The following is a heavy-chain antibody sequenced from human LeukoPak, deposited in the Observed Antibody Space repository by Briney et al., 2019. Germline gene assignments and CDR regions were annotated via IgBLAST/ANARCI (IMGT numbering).Heavy chain of an antibody. D-gene: IGHD3-22*01. Sequence: PSETLSLTSTVSGGSTRLYYWSWIRQSPGKGLEWIAYVSNSAGTNYNPSLKSRVTISLDTSKNQVSLELRSVTAEDTSLYYCARSSDSNGYYYYFDYWGQGTLVTVSS. J-gene: IGHJ4*02. CDR2: VSNSAGT. CDR1: GGSTRLYY. CDR3: ARSSDSNGYYYYFDY. V-gene: IGHV4-59*08.